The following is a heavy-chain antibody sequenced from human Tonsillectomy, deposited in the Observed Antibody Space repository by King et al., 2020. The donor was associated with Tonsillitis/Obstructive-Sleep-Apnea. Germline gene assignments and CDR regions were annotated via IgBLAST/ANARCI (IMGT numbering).Heavy chain of an antibody. Sequence: VQLQESGPGLVKPSETLSLTCTVSGGSISGYYWSWIRQPPGKGLECIGYIFYSGSTNYNPSLEGRVTISVDTSKNQFSLNLSSVTAADTAVYYCARERGHSYGAFDYWGQGTLVTVSS. CDR1: GGSISGYY. D-gene: IGHD5-18*01. CDR2: IFYSGST. CDR3: ARERGHSYGAFDY. V-gene: IGHV4-59*01. J-gene: IGHJ4*02.